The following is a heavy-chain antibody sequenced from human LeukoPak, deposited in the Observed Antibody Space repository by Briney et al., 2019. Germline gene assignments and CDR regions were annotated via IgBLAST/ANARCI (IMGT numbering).Heavy chain of an antibody. D-gene: IGHD3-9*01. CDR3: ARANYDILTGSHDAFDI. CDR1: GGSISSHL. V-gene: IGHV4-59*11. J-gene: IGHJ3*02. Sequence: SETLSLTCTVSGGSISSHLWSWIRQPPGKGLEWIGYIYYSGSTNYNPSLESRVTISVDTSKNQFSLKLSSVTAADTAVYYCARANYDILTGSHDAFDIWGQGTMVTVSS. CDR2: IYYSGST.